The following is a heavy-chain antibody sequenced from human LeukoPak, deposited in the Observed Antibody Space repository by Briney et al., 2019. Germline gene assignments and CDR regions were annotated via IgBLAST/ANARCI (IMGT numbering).Heavy chain of an antibody. CDR3: ARGNIVLMVYATSRFWFDP. CDR2: ISYSGST. J-gene: IGHJ5*02. Sequence: PSETLSLTCTVSGGSITSSNYQWGWIRQPPGKGLEWIGSISYSGSTYFNLSLKSRVTISVDTSKNQFSLKLSSVTAADTAVYYCARGNIVLMVYATSRFWFDPWGQGTLVTVSS. V-gene: IGHV4-39*07. D-gene: IGHD2-8*01. CDR1: GGSITSSNYQ.